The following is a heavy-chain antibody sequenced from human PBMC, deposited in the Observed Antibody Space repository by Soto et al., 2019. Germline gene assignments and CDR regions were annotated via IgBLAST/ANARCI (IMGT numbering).Heavy chain of an antibody. CDR1: GFTFSDYA. J-gene: IGHJ4*02. Sequence: VQLVESGGGVVQPGRSLRLSCAASGFTFSDYAMHWVRQAPGKGLEWVAVVSHDGRNTHYADSVKGRFTISRDSSKNTVSLEMTSLGAENTAVYYCGKGGRQWLVASDFHCSGQGARVNVSS. CDR2: VSHDGRNT. CDR3: GKGGRQWLVASDFHC. V-gene: IGHV3-30*18. D-gene: IGHD6-19*01.